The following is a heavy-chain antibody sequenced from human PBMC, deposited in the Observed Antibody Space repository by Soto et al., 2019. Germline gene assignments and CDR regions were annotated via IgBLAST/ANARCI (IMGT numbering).Heavy chain of an antibody. J-gene: IGHJ4*02. CDR2: IWYDGSNK. Sequence: QVQLVESGGGVVQPGRSLRLSCAASGFTFSSYGMHWVRQAPGKGLEWVAVIWYDGSNKYYADSVKGRFTISGDNSKNTLYLQMNSLRAEDTAVYYCARDPGFYSYGRGGLDYWGQGTLVTVSS. D-gene: IGHD5-18*01. CDR3: ARDPGFYSYGRGGLDY. CDR1: GFTFSSYG. V-gene: IGHV3-33*01.